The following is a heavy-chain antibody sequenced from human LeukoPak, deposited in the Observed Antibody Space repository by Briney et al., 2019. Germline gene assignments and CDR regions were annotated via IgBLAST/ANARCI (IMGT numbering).Heavy chain of an antibody. V-gene: IGHV5-51*01. CDR3: ARAGSHYYDSSGYYESVWFDP. Sequence: SGESLKISCKGSGCSFTSYWIGWVRQMPGKGLEWMGIIYPGDSDTRYSPSFQGQVTISADKSISTAYLQWSSLKASDTAMYYCARAGSHYYDSSGYYESVWFDPWGQGTLVTVSS. CDR1: GCSFTSYW. D-gene: IGHD3-22*01. CDR2: IYPGDSDT. J-gene: IGHJ5*02.